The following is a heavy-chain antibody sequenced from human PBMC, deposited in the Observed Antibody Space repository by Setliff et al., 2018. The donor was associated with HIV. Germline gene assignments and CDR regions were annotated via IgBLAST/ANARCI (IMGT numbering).Heavy chain of an antibody. CDR3: VHRASRTYSSGWYALPGDFQH. CDR1: GFSLSTSGVG. Sequence: VSGPTLVNPTQTLTLTCTFSGFSLSTSGVGVGWIRQPPGKALEWLALIYWNDDKRYSPSLRSRLTITKDTSKDQVVLKMTNMDPVDTATYYCVHRASRTYSSGWYALPGDFQHWGQGTLVTVSS. CDR2: IYWNDDK. D-gene: IGHD6-19*01. J-gene: IGHJ1*01. V-gene: IGHV2-5*01.